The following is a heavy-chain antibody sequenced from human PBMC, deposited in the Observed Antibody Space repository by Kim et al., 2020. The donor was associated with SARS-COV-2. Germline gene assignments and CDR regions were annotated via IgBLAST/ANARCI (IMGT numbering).Heavy chain of an antibody. J-gene: IGHJ6*02. Sequence: GESLKISCKGSGYSFTSYWIGWVHQMPGKGLEWMGIIYPGDSDTRYSPSFQGQVTISADKSISTAYLQWSSLKASDTAMYYCARHVGGGDYGDYYYYGMDVWGQGTTVTVSS. CDR2: IYPGDSDT. D-gene: IGHD4-17*01. CDR1: GYSFTSYW. V-gene: IGHV5-51*07. CDR3: ARHVGGGDYGDYYYYGMDV.